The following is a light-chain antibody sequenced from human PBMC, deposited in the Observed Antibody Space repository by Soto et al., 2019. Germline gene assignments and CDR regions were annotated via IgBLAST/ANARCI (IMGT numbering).Light chain of an antibody. CDR2: RNN. J-gene: IGLJ3*02. Sequence: QSVLTQPPSASGTPGQRGTISCSGSSSNIGSNYVYWYQQLPGTAPKLLIYRNNQRPSGVPDRFSGSKSGTSASLAISGLRSEYEADYYCAAWDDSLSGPVFGGGTKLTVL. CDR1: SSNIGSNY. V-gene: IGLV1-47*01. CDR3: AAWDDSLSGPV.